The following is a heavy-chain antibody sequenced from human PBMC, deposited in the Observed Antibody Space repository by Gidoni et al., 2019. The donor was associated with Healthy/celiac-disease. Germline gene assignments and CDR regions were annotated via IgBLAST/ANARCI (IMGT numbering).Heavy chain of an antibody. CDR3: ARVYGDYVRAFDI. Sequence: QVQLQESGPGLVKPSETLSLPCTASGGSISSYYWGWIRQPPGKGLEWIGYIYYSGSNNYNPPLKRRVTISVDTSKNQFSLKLSSVTAADTAVYYCARVYGDYVRAFDIWGQGTMVTVSS. V-gene: IGHV4-59*01. J-gene: IGHJ3*02. D-gene: IGHD4-17*01. CDR1: GGSISSYY. CDR2: IYYSGSN.